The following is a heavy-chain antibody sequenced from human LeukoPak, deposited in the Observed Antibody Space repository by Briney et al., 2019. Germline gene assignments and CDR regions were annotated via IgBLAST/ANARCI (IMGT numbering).Heavy chain of an antibody. CDR1: GFTFSAYA. Sequence: PGGSLRLSCAASGFTFSAYAMHWVRQAPGRGLEWVAFISYDGSDEYYADSVKGRFTISRDNSKNSLYLQMNSLRAEDTAVYYCARDRGSYFLDAFDIWGQGTMVTVSS. CDR3: ARDRGSYFLDAFDI. CDR2: ISYDGSDE. D-gene: IGHD1-26*01. V-gene: IGHV3-30-3*01. J-gene: IGHJ3*02.